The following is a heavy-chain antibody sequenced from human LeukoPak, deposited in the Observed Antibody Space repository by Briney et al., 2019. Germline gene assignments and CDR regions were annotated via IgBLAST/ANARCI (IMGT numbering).Heavy chain of an antibody. CDR3: ARGRTGTTFAFDY. V-gene: IGHV3-7*01. Sequence: GGSLRLSCAASGFTFSSYWMSWVRQAPGKGLEWVANIKQDGSEKYYVDSVKGRFTISRDNAKNSLYLQMNSLRAEDTAVYYCARGRTGTTFAFDYWGQGTLVTVSS. CDR2: IKQDGSEK. CDR1: GFTFSSYW. D-gene: IGHD1-7*01. J-gene: IGHJ4*02.